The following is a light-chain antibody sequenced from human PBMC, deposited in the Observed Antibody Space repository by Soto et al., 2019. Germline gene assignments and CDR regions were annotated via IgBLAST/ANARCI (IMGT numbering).Light chain of an antibody. V-gene: IGKV1-5*01. CDR1: QIINNL. J-gene: IGKJ5*01. CDR2: DVS. CDR3: QQDKSFTVT. Sequence: DVQMTQSPSTLSASVGERVTITCRASQIINNLLAWYQQKPGKDPKFLIYDVSTLESGVPSRFSGSGSGTEFNLTIRRLQPEDFATYYGQQDKSFTVTFGQWT.